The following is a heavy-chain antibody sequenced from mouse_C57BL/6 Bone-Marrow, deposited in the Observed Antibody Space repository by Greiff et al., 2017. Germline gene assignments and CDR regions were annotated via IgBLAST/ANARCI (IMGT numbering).Heavy chain of an antibody. J-gene: IGHJ2*01. D-gene: IGHD1-1*01. CDR3: TRSLSCYDTNY. V-gene: IGHV14-2*01. CDR2: IDPDDGET. CDR1: GFNIKDYY. Sequence: VQLQQSGAELVKPGASVKLSCTASGFNIKDYYIHWVKQRTGQGLEWIGRIDPDDGETKYAPKFQDKATLTADTSSNTAYLQLSSLTSEDTAVYYCTRSLSCYDTNYWGQGTTLTVSS.